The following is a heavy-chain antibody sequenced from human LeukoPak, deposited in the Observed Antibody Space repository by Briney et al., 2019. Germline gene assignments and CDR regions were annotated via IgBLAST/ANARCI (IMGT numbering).Heavy chain of an antibody. V-gene: IGHV4-38-2*01. CDR3: ARHDHDYGGNRGYFDY. CDR2: IYHSGST. J-gene: IGHJ4*02. D-gene: IGHD4-23*01. Sequence: SETLSLTCAVSGYSLSSGYYWGWIRQPPGKGLEWIGSIYHSGSTYYNPSLKSRVTISVDTSKNQFSLKLSSVTAADTAVYYCARHDHDYGGNRGYFDYWGQGTLVTVSS. CDR1: GYSLSSGYY.